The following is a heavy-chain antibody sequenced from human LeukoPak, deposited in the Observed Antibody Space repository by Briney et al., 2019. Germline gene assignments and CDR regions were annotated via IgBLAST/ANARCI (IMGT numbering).Heavy chain of an antibody. Sequence: SETLSLTCTVSGGSISNNNHYWGWIRQPPEKGLEWIGSIYDSGSAYNNPSLKSRVTISVDTSKNQFSLKLSSVTAADTAVYYCARQGYYYGSGSYYNEAYMDVWGKGTTVTISS. CDR3: ARQGYYYGSGSYYNEAYMDV. CDR2: IYDSGSA. CDR1: GGSISNNNHY. V-gene: IGHV4-39*01. J-gene: IGHJ6*03. D-gene: IGHD3-10*01.